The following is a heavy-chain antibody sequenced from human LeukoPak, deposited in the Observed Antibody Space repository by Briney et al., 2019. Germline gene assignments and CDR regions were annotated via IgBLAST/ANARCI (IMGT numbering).Heavy chain of an antibody. CDR1: GGTISSSSYY. V-gene: IGHV4-39*01. Sequence: WGTLSLTCAVSGGTISSSSYYWGWLRQPPGQGLVGVGSIYCSENTYYNPPLKSRVTISVDTSKNQLSLKLSSVTAADTAVYYCARSDIWGSYRFLDYWGQGALVTVSS. J-gene: IGHJ4*02. D-gene: IGHD3-16*02. CDR2: IYCSENT. CDR3: ARSDIWGSYRFLDY.